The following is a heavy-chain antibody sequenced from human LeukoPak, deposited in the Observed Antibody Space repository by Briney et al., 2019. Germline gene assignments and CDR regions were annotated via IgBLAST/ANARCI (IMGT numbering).Heavy chain of an antibody. Sequence: GGSLRLSCAASGFTFSEYSLSWVRQAPGKGLEWVSYISSSSSTIYYADSVKGRFTISRDNAKNSLYLQMNSLRAEDTAVYYCARDRAAGTFDYWGQGTLVTVSS. V-gene: IGHV3-48*01. CDR1: GFTFSEYS. D-gene: IGHD6-13*01. CDR3: ARDRAAGTFDY. J-gene: IGHJ4*02. CDR2: ISSSSSTI.